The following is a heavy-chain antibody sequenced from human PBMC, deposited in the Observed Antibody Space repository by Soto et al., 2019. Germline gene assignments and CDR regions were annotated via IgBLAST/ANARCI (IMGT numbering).Heavy chain of an antibody. D-gene: IGHD3-10*01. V-gene: IGHV4-31*03. CDR3: ARAPYGSGSHYPLIDY. CDR1: GGSISSGGYY. J-gene: IGHJ4*02. CDR2: IYYSGST. Sequence: PSETLSLTCTVSGGSISSGGYYWSWIRQHPGKGLEWIGYIYYSGSTYYNPSLKSRVTISVDTSKNQFSLKLSSVTAADTAVYYCARAPYGSGSHYPLIDYWGQGTLVTVSS.